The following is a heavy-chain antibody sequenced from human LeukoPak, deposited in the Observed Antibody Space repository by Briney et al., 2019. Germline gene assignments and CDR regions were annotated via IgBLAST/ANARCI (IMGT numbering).Heavy chain of an antibody. D-gene: IGHD2-2*01. CDR3: ARDGRYCGSTSCRLNWFDP. V-gene: IGHV1-46*01. CDR2: INPSGGST. Sequence: SVKVSCKASGYTFTTYYMHWVRQAPGQGLEWMGIINPSGGSTSYAQKFQGRVTMTRDTSTSTIYMELSSLRSEDTAVYYCARDGRYCGSTSCRLNWFDPWGQGTLVTVSS. CDR1: GYTFTTYY. J-gene: IGHJ5*02.